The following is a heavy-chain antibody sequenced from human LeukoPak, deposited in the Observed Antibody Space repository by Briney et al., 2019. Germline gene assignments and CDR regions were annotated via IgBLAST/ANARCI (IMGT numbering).Heavy chain of an antibody. CDR1: GFTLNNFA. J-gene: IGHJ4*02. Sequence: GGSLRLSCAASGFTLNNFAMTWVRQAPGKGLEWVSCISGSGGNTYYADSVKGRFTISRDNSKNTLYLQLNSLRAEDTAIYYCANGRGPNTGPTLNYWGQGTLVTVSS. CDR3: ANGRGPNTGPTLNY. CDR2: ISGSGGNT. D-gene: IGHD2-15*01. V-gene: IGHV3-23*01.